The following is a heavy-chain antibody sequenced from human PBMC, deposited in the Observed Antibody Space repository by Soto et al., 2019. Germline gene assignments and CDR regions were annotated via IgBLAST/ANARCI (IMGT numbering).Heavy chain of an antibody. CDR3: ARADQYYDSSGYAN. CDR1: GYSFGTSG. D-gene: IGHD3-22*01. Sequence: QVKLVQSGTEVKKPGASMKVSCKASGYSFGTSGISWVRQAPGQGLEWMGWSSAYNGNTNYEQKLQDRVTMTTDTSTNTAYLELRSLRSDDTAVYYCARADQYYDSSGYANWGQGTLGTVSS. V-gene: IGHV1-18*01. J-gene: IGHJ4*02. CDR2: SSAYNGNT.